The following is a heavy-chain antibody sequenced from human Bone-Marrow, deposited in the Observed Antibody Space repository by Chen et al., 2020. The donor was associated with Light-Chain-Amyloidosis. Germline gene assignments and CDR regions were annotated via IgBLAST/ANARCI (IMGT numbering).Heavy chain of an antibody. V-gene: IGHV3-30*04. CDR3: AREGYCSSSSCPFDY. D-gene: IGHD2-2*01. J-gene: IGHJ4*02. Sequence: QVQLVESGGGVVQPGRSLRLSCAASGFTFSSYAMDWVRQAPGKGLEWVAVISFHERTKYYAESVKGRFTISRENSKNTLYLQMNSLRAEDTAVYYCAREGYCSSSSCPFDYWGQGTLVTVSS. CDR2: ISFHERTK. CDR1: GFTFSSYA.